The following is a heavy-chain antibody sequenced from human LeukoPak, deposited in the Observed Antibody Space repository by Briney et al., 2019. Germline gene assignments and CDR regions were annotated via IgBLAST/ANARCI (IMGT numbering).Heavy chain of an antibody. CDR1: GYTFTGYY. V-gene: IGHV1-2*02. D-gene: IGHD5-18*01. CDR3: ARQGVFGGYNYGYGY. Sequence: APVKVSCKASGYTFTGYYLHWVRQAPGQGLEWMGWIYPPTGETNYAEKFQGRVTVTRDTSISTAYMELSGLRSDDTAVYYRARQGVFGGYNYGYGYWGQGTLVTVSS. CDR2: IYPPTGET. J-gene: IGHJ4*02.